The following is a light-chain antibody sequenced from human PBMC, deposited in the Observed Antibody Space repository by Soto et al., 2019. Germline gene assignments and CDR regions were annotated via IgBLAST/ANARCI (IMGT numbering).Light chain of an antibody. J-gene: IGKJ3*01. CDR1: QSISSY. Sequence: DIQMTQSPSSLSASVGDRVTIACRASQSISSYLNWYQQKPGRAPKLLIYAASKLQSGVPSRFSGSGSGTDFTLTITSLQPEDFATYYSQQSSKTGFFGPGTKVDIK. V-gene: IGKV1-39*01. CDR2: AAS. CDR3: QQSSKTGF.